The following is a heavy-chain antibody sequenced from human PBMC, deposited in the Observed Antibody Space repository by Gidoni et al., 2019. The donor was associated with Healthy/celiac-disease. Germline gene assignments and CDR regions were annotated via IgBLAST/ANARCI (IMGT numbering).Heavy chain of an antibody. D-gene: IGHD2-2*01. V-gene: IGHV3-30*01. CDR1: GFPFSSSA. CDR3: AREGEGYCSSTSCYRGAFDI. CDR2: RSYDGSNK. J-gene: IGHJ3*02. Sequence: QVQMVESGGGVVQPGRSLRLSCAASGFPFSSSALHWVRQAPVKGLEWVSVRSYDGSNKYYADSVKGRFTISRDNSKNTLYLQMNSLRAEDTAVYYCAREGEGYCSSTSCYRGAFDIWGQGTMVTVSS.